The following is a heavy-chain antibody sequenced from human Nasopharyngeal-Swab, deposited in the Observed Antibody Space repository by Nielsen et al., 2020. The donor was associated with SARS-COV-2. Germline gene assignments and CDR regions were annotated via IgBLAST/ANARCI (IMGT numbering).Heavy chain of an antibody. CDR1: GFTFSASG. CDR2: IAHDASNE. Sequence: GESLKISCAASGFTFSASGMTWVRQAPGKGLEWVAFIAHDASNEYYGDSVKGRFSISRDSSKNTLYLQMDSLRGEDTAVYYCARDAPAHYGAFYWGRGTLVTVSS. J-gene: IGHJ4*02. V-gene: IGHV3-30*03. D-gene: IGHD4-17*01. CDR3: ARDAPAHYGAFY.